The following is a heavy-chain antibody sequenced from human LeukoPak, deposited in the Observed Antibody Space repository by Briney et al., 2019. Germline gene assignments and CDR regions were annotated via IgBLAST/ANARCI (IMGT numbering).Heavy chain of an antibody. J-gene: IGHJ6*03. CDR3: ARPSIAAAGRDYYYYMDV. CDR1: GGTFSSYA. D-gene: IGHD6-13*01. Sequence: GASVKVSYKASGGTFSSYAISWVRQAPGQGLEWMGGIVPIFGTANYAQKFQGRVTITTDESTSTAYMELSSLRSEDTAVYYCARPSIAAAGRDYYYYMDVWGKGTTVTVSS. CDR2: IVPIFGTA. V-gene: IGHV1-69*05.